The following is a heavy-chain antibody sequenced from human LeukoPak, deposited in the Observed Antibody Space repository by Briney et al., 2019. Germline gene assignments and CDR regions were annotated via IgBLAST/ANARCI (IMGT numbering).Heavy chain of an antibody. V-gene: IGHV4-30-4*01. CDR1: GGSISSGDYY. Sequence: SETLSLTCTVSGGSISSGDYYWSWTRQPPGKGLEWIGYIYYSGSTYYNPSLKSRVTISVDTSKNQFSLKLSSVTAADTAVYYCARWSGYVNFDYWGQGTLVTVSS. CDR3: ARWSGYVNFDY. CDR2: IYYSGST. J-gene: IGHJ4*02. D-gene: IGHD6-25*01.